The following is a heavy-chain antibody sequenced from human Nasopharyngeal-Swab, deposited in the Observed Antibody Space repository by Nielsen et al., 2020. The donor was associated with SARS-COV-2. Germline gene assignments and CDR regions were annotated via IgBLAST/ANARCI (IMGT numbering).Heavy chain of an antibody. D-gene: IGHD3-3*01. CDR1: GGSISSYY. CDR3: ARGAVGTIFGVVTNHNWFDP. CDR2: IYYSGST. Sequence: SETLSLTCTVSGGSISSYYWSWIRQPPGKGLEWIGSIYYSGSTNYNPSLKSRVTISVDTSKNQFSLKLSSVTAADTAVYYCARGAVGTIFGVVTNHNWFDPWGQGTLVTVSS. J-gene: IGHJ5*02. V-gene: IGHV4-59*13.